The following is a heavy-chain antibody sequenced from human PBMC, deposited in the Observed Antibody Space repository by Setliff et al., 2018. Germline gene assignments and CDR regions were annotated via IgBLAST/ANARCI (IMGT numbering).Heavy chain of an antibody. D-gene: IGHD3-22*01. CDR1: GFSFSSYA. Sequence: SGESLKISCAASGFSFSSYAMNWVRQAPGKGLEWVSGISGGGSRTYYADSVKGRVTISRDNSKDTSYLQMNIVRAEDTAVYYCTKDSSGRDAFDIWGQGTMVTVSS. CDR3: TKDSSGRDAFDI. J-gene: IGHJ3*02. V-gene: IGHV3-23*01. CDR2: ISGGGSRT.